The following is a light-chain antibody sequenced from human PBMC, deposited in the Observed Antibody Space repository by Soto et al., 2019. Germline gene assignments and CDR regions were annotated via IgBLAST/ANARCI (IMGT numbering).Light chain of an antibody. CDR1: SSDVGGYNY. CDR2: EVS. Sequence: QSVLTQPPSASGSPGQSVTISCTGTSSDVGGYNYVSWYQQHPGKAPKLMIYEVSERPSGVPDRFSGSKSSNTASLTVSGLQAEDEADYYCSSFTTTSTHVFGTGTKVTVL. J-gene: IGLJ1*01. CDR3: SSFTTTSTHV. V-gene: IGLV2-8*01.